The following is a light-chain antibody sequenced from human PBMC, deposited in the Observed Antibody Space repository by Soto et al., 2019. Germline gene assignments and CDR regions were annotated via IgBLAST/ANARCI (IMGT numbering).Light chain of an antibody. V-gene: IGKV2-30*01. Sequence: DIVMTQTPLSLSVTPGQPASISCKSSQSLLYSDGNTYLSWFQQRPGQSPRRLIYKVSNRDSGVPDRFSGSGSGTDFTLKISRVEAEDVGVYYCMQGTHWPWTFGQGTKVDIK. CDR3: MQGTHWPWT. CDR1: QSLLYSDGNTY. J-gene: IGKJ1*01. CDR2: KVS.